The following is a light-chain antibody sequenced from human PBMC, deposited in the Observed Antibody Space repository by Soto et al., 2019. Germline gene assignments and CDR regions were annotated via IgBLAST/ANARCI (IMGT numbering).Light chain of an antibody. CDR2: GAS. Sequence: EIVLMQSPDTLSLSPGERATLSCRASESISSHYIAWYPQKPGQAPRLLIFGASTRATGIPDRFSGSWSGTDFTLTISRLEPEEFAVYYCQNFGDSPFTFGPGTKVDIK. V-gene: IGKV3-20*01. CDR3: QNFGDSPFT. J-gene: IGKJ3*01. CDR1: ESISSHY.